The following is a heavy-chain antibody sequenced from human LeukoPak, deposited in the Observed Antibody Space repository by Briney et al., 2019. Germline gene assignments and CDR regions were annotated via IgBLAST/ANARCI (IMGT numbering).Heavy chain of an antibody. D-gene: IGHD6-13*01. Sequence: GGSLRLSCAASGFTFDDYAMHWVRQAPGKGLEWVSGISWNSGSIGYADSVKGRFTISRDNSKNTLYLQMNSLRAEDTAVYYCAKDRGSAAAGTGNWFDPWGQGTLVTVSS. CDR2: ISWNSGSI. V-gene: IGHV3-9*01. J-gene: IGHJ5*02. CDR3: AKDRGSAAAGTGNWFDP. CDR1: GFTFDDYA.